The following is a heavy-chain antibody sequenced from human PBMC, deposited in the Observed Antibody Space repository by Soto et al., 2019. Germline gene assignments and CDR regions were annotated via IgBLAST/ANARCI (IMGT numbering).Heavy chain of an antibody. J-gene: IGHJ4*02. CDR3: ARDRSRDHFDY. CDR2: INPSGGST. D-gene: IGHD2-21*02. Sequence: QVQLVQSGAEVKKPGASVKVSCKASGYTFTSYYMHWVRQAPGQGLEWMGIINPSGGSTSYAQKFQGRVTMTRDTSTSTVYRELSSLRSEDTAVYYCARDRSRDHFDYWGQGTLVTVSS. V-gene: IGHV1-46*01. CDR1: GYTFTSYY.